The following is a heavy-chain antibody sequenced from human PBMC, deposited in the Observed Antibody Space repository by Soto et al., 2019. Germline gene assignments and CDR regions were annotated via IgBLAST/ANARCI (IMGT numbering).Heavy chain of an antibody. CDR3: AINRGPSSGYHRSHDAFDI. J-gene: IGHJ3*02. CDR1: GFTFSSYS. Sequence: EVQLVESGGGLVQPGGSLRLSCAASGFTFSSYSMNWVRQAPGKGLEWVSYISSSSSTIYYADSVKGRFTISRDNAKNSLYLQMNSLRDEDTAVYYCAINRGPSSGYHRSHDAFDIWGQGTMVTVSS. CDR2: ISSSSSTI. V-gene: IGHV3-48*02. D-gene: IGHD3-22*01.